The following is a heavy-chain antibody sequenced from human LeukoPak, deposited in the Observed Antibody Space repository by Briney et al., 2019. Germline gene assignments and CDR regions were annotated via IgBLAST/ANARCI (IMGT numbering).Heavy chain of an antibody. CDR3: VKDFDY. V-gene: IGHV3-23*01. J-gene: IGHJ4*02. CDR1: GFTLNSYA. Sequence: GGSLRLSCAASGFTLNSYAMSWVRQAPGKGLEWVSVISGSGTNIYYAASVKGRFTVSRDNSRKTLYLQMNSLRAEDTGLYYCVKDFDYWGQGTLVTVSS. CDR2: ISGSGTNI.